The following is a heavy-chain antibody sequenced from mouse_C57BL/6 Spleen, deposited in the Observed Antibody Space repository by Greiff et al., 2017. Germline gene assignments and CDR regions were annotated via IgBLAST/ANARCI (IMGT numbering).Heavy chain of an antibody. CDR2: ISYDGSN. CDR3: ARWGNYGRDYFDY. J-gene: IGHJ2*01. CDR1: GYSITSGYY. V-gene: IGHV3-6*01. Sequence: EVQLQESGPGLVKPSQSLSLTCSVTGYSITSGYYWNWIRQFPGNKLEWMGYISYDGSNNYNPSLKNRISITRDTSKNQFFLKLNSVTTEDTATYYCARWGNYGRDYFDYWGQGTTLTVSS. D-gene: IGHD2-1*01.